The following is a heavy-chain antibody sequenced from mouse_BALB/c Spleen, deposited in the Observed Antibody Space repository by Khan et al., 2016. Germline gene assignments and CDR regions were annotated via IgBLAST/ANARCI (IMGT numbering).Heavy chain of an antibody. Sequence: QVQLKESGPGLVAPSQSLSITCTVSGFSIIAYGVNWVRQPPGKGLEWLGMIWGDGSTDYNSALKSRLNITKDNSKSQVFLKMTSLQTDVSARYYCARYGWGYYAMDYWGQGTSVTVSS. D-gene: IGHD2-2*01. CDR2: IWGDGST. CDR3: ARYGWGYYAMDY. CDR1: GFSIIAYG. J-gene: IGHJ4*01. V-gene: IGHV2-6-7*01.